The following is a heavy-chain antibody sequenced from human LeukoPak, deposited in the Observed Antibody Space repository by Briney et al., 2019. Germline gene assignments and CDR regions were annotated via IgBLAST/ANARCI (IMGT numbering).Heavy chain of an antibody. J-gene: IGHJ3*02. V-gene: IGHV3-23*01. CDR3: AKGGSYDILTRGAFDI. CDR2: ISGSGGST. CDR1: GFTFSSYA. Sequence: GGSLRLSCAASGFTFSSYAMSWVRQAPGKGLEWVSAISGSGGSTYYADSVKGRFTSSRDNSKNTLYLQMNSLRAEDTAVYYCAKGGSYDILTRGAFDIWGQGTMVTVSS. D-gene: IGHD3-9*01.